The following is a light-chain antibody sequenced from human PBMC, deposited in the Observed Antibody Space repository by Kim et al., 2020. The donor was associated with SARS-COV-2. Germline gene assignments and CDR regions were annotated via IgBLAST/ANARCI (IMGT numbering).Light chain of an antibody. CDR3: NPRDSSRNHWV. V-gene: IGLV3-19*01. CDR2: GKS. CDR1: SFRSYY. J-gene: IGLJ3*02. Sequence: LGQTVKIKWQGDSFRSYYARWYQQKPGQAPGLVISGKSNRPSGIRDRFDGSSPGNTACLTIPGAQAEDEADYNCNPRDSSRNHWVFGGGTQLTDL.